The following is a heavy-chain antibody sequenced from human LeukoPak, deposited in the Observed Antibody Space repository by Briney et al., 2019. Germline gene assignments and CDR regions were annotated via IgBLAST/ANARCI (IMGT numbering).Heavy chain of an antibody. CDR1: GFTFSSYE. CDR2: ISSSGSTI. Sequence: GGSLRLSCAASGFTFSSYEMNWVRQAPGKGLEWVSYISSSGSTIYYADSVKGRFTISRDNSKNTLYLQMNSLRAEDTAVYYCAKDWHYDISYFDYWGQGALVTVSS. J-gene: IGHJ4*02. CDR3: AKDWHYDISYFDY. V-gene: IGHV3-48*03. D-gene: IGHD3-9*01.